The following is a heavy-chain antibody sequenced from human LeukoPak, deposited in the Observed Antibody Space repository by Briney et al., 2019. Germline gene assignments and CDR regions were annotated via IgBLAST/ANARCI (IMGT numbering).Heavy chain of an antibody. D-gene: IGHD5-24*01. Sequence: GGSLILSCAASGFTFSNAWMSWVRQAPGKGLEWVGRIKSKTDGGTTDYAGSVKGRFTISRDNSKNTLYLQMTSLRAEDTAVYYCAKDRDEGLFYYYYYMDVWGKGTTVTISS. CDR3: AKDRDEGLFYYYYYMDV. V-gene: IGHV3-15*01. J-gene: IGHJ6*03. CDR2: IKSKTDGGTT. CDR1: GFTFSNAW.